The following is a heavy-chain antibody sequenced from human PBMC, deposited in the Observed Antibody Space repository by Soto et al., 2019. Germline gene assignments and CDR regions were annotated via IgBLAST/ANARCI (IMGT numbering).Heavy chain of an antibody. Sequence: QVQLVQSGAEVKKPGASVKVSCKASGYSFSRYGIAWVRHAPGQGLEWMGWISAYNGNTNYGQKIQGRVTMTTDTSTTTAYMERRYLRPDDTAVYYCARGHSDSRAYLFDDWGQGTLVTVSS. CDR2: ISAYNGNT. CDR1: GYSFSRYG. D-gene: IGHD3-22*01. CDR3: ARGHSDSRAYLFDD. V-gene: IGHV1-18*04. J-gene: IGHJ4*02.